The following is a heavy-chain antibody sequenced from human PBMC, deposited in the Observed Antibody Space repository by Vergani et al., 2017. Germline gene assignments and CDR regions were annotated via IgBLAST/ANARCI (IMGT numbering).Heavy chain of an antibody. CDR1: GGTFSSYA. V-gene: IGHV1-69*15. CDR3: ARGGGVVVPAALTYMDV. Sequence: QVQLVQSGAEVKKPGSSVKVSCKASGGTFSSYAISWVRQAPGQGLEWMGRIIPIFGTANYAQKFQGRGTITADESTSTADMGLSSLRSEDTAVYYCARGGGVVVPAALTYMDVWGKGTTVTVSS. D-gene: IGHD2-2*01. J-gene: IGHJ6*03. CDR2: IIPIFGTA.